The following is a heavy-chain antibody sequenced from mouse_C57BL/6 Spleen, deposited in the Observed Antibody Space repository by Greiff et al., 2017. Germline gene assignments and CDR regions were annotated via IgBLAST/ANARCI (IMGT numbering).Heavy chain of an antibody. J-gene: IGHJ3*01. CDR1: GYTFTDYE. CDR3: TRGGLRRELAY. Sequence: VQLQESGAELVRPGASVTLSCKASGYTFTDYEMHWVKQTPVHGLEWIGAIDPETGGTAYNQKFKGKAILTADKSSSTAYMELRSLTSEDSAVYYCTRGGLRRELAYWGQGTLVTVSA. D-gene: IGHD2-4*01. V-gene: IGHV1-15*01. CDR2: IDPETGGT.